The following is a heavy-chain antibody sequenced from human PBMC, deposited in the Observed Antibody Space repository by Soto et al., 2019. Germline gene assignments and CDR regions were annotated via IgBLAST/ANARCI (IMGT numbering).Heavy chain of an antibody. D-gene: IGHD3-10*01. V-gene: IGHV1-8*01. CDR2: MNPNSGNT. J-gene: IGHJ3*02. CDR3: ARGINYYDSGDDAFDI. CDR1: EYTFTSYD. Sequence: QVQLVQSGAEVEKPGASVKVSCKASEYTFTSYDINWVRQATGQGLEWMGWMNPNSGNTGYAQKFQGRVTMTRNTSISTAYMELSSLRSEDTAVYYCARGINYYDSGDDAFDIWGQGTMVTVSS.